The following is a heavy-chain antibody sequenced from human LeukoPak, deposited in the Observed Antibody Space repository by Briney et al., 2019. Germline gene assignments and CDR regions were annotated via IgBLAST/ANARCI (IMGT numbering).Heavy chain of an antibody. Sequence: GGSLRLSCAASGFTFSRHPMNWVRQAPGKGLEWVSYISPGTIYYADSVKGRITISRGNAKNSLYLQMNSLRAEDTAVYYCTRDGRVAYEMDVWGQGTTVTVSS. CDR3: TRDGRVAYEMDV. J-gene: IGHJ6*02. D-gene: IGHD2-15*01. V-gene: IGHV3-48*01. CDR2: ISPGTI. CDR1: GFTFSRHP.